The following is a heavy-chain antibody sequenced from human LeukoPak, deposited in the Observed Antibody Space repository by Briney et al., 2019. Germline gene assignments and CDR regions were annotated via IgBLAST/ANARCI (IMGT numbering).Heavy chain of an antibody. CDR2: INHSGST. CDR3: ARVRAATNPYNWFDP. V-gene: IGHV4-34*01. Sequence: TSETLSLTCAVYGGSFSGYYWSWIRQPPGKGLEWIGEINHSGSTNYNPSLKSRVTISVDTSKNQFSLKLSSVTAADTAVYYCARVRAATNPYNWFDPWGQGTLVTVSS. J-gene: IGHJ5*02. CDR1: GGSFSGYY.